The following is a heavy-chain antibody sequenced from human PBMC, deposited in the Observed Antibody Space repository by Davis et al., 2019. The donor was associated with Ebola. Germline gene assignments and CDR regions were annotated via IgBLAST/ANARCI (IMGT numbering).Heavy chain of an antibody. CDR3: ARLPYYDILTGYHNWFDP. Sequence: ASVKVSCKASGYTFTGYYMHWVRQAPGQGLEWMGWINPNSGGTNYAQKFQGWVTMTRDTSISTAYMELSRLRSDDTAVYYCARLPYYDILTGYHNWFDPWGQGTLVTVSS. D-gene: IGHD3-9*01. CDR2: INPNSGGT. V-gene: IGHV1-2*04. CDR1: GYTFTGYY. J-gene: IGHJ5*02.